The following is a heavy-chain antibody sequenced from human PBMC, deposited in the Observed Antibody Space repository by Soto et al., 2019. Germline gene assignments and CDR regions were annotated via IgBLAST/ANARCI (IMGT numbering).Heavy chain of an antibody. CDR3: ARSGGNYEFWSGYIDY. D-gene: IGHD3-3*01. J-gene: IGHJ4*02. CDR2: INPSGGST. CDR1: GYTFTSYY. V-gene: IGHV1-46*03. Sequence: ASVRGSCKASGYTFTSYYMHWVLQAPGQGLEWMGIINPSGGSTSYAQKFQGRVTMTRDTSTSTVYMELSSLRSEDTAVYYCARSGGNYEFWSGYIDYWGQGTLVTVS.